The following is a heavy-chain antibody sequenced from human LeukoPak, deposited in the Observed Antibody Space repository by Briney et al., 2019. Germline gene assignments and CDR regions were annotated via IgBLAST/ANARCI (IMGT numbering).Heavy chain of an antibody. D-gene: IGHD3-3*01. V-gene: IGHV3-11*04. CDR3: ARDGYYDFWSGYYSHYYYYMDV. CDR1: GFTFSDYH. CDR2: ISSSGSTI. J-gene: IGHJ6*03. Sequence: PGGSLRLSCAASGFTFSDYHMSWIRQAPGKGLEWVSYISSSGSTIYYADSVKGRFTISRDNAKNSLYLQMNSLRAEDTAVYYCARDGYYDFWSGYYSHYYYYMDVWGKGTTVTVSS.